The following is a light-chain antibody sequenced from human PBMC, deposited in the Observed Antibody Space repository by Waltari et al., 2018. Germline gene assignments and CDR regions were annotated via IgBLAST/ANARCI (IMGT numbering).Light chain of an antibody. V-gene: IGKV3-11*01. J-gene: IGKJ1*01. Sequence: EIVLTQSPATLSLSPGERATLSCRASQSVSSYLAWFQQKPGQAPRLLIYDASNRATGIPARFSGSGSGTYFTLTISSLEPEDCAVYYCQQRSNWPRTFGQGTKVEIK. CDR2: DAS. CDR3: QQRSNWPRT. CDR1: QSVSSY.